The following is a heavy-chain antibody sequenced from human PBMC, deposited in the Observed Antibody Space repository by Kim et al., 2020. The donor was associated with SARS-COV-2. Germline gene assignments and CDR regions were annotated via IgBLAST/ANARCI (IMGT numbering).Heavy chain of an antibody. D-gene: IGHD1-7*01. J-gene: IGHJ4*02. CDR2: IYYSGST. CDR1: DGSISSGTYY. CDR3: ARLGEGNYPITNFDC. V-gene: IGHV4-39*01. Sequence: SETLSLTCTVSDGSISSGTYYWGWIRQPPGKGLEWIGSIYYSGSTYYNPSLKSRVTISVDTSKNQFSLKLSSVTAADTAVYYCARLGEGNYPITNFDCWGQGTLVTVSS.